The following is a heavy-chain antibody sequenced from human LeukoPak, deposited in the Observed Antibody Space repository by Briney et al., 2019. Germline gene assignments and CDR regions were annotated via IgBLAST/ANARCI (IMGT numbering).Heavy chain of an antibody. CDR3: ARRDITYYFDY. CDR2: IYSGGST. V-gene: IGHV3-66*04. J-gene: IGHJ4*02. Sequence: GGSLRLSSAASGFTFSSYAMSWVRQAPGKGLEWVSVIYSGGSTYYADSVKGRFTISRDNSKNTLYLQMNSLRAEDTAVYYCARRDITYYFDYWGQGTLVTVSS. CDR1: GFTFSSYA. D-gene: IGHD1-14*01.